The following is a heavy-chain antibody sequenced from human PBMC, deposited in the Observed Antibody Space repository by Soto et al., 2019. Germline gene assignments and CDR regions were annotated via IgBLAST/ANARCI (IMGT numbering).Heavy chain of an antibody. D-gene: IGHD6-13*01. CDR3: ARESRSALGTVEH. CDR1: GASISDYY. J-gene: IGHJ4*02. Sequence: PSETLSLTCTVSGASISDYYWSWIRQPAGKGLECIGRIYASGNTNYNPSLKSRVTMSVDTSKNQFSLTLSSVTAADTAVYYCARESRSALGTVEHWGRGTLVTVS. V-gene: IGHV4-4*07. CDR2: IYASGNT.